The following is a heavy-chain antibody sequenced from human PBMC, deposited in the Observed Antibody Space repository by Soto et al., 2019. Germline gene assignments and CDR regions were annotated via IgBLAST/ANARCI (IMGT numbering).Heavy chain of an antibody. CDR1: GFTFSSYA. CDR2: ISGSGGST. V-gene: IGHV3-23*01. D-gene: IGHD3-9*01. Sequence: PGGSLRLSCAASGFTFSSYAMSWVRQAPGKGLEWVSAISGSGGSTYYADSVKGRFTISRDNSKNTLYLQMDSLRAEDTAVYYCAKDREDWLSGMDVWGQGTTVTVSS. J-gene: IGHJ6*02. CDR3: AKDREDWLSGMDV.